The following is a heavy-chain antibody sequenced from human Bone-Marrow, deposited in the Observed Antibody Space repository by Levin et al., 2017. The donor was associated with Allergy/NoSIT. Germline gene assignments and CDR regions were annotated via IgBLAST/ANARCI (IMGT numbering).Heavy chain of an antibody. V-gene: IGHV3-15*01. J-gene: IGHJ6*03. CDR2: IKSETDGGTT. Sequence: GGSLRLSCAASGFGFRDAWLSWVRQAPGKGLEWVGRIKSETDGGTTDDAAHVKGRFTISRDTSKNTLYLQMNSLRAEDTAVYYCAKGSEGRSAYYYYMDVWGKGTTVTVSS. CDR1: GFGFRDAW. CDR3: AKGSEGRSAYYYYMDV. D-gene: IGHD3-3*01.